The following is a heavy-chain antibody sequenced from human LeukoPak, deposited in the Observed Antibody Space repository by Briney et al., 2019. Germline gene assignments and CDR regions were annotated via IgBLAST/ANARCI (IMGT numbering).Heavy chain of an antibody. Sequence: PSETLSLTCTVSGGSIIISNYYWSWIRQPPGKGLEWIGSSSYAGHTYYNPSLQSRVTISVDTSKNQFSLKLASVTAADTAIYYCARDTYLYPGGSDYWGLGTLVTVSS. V-gene: IGHV4-39*02. J-gene: IGHJ4*02. D-gene: IGHD3-10*02. CDR3: ARDTYLYPGGSDY. CDR1: GGSIIISNYY. CDR2: SSYAGHT.